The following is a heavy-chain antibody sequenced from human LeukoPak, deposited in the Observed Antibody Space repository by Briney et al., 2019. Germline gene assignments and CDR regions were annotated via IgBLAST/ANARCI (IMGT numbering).Heavy chain of an antibody. CDR3: ASRNYYDSSGYIDY. CDR1: GGSISSYY. D-gene: IGHD3-22*01. J-gene: IGHJ4*02. CDR2: IYYSGST. V-gene: IGHV4-59*01. Sequence: SETLSLTCTVSGGSISSYYWSWIRQPPGEGLEWIGYIYYSGSTNYNPSLKSRVTISVDTSKNQFSLRLSSVTAADTALYYCASRNYYDSSGYIDYWGQGTLVTVSS.